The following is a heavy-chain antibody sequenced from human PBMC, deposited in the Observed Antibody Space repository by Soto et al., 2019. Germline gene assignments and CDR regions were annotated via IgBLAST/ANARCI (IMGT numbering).Heavy chain of an antibody. CDR2: VSAAGRGT. D-gene: IGHD4-17*01. J-gene: IGHJ3*02. CDR1: GFTFKSYA. Sequence: EVQLLESGGGLVQPGGSLRLSCAASGFTFKSYAMSWVRQAPGKGPEWVSGVSAAGRGTYYADSVKGRFTISRDNSKATLYLQMNSLRAEDTALYYCAKDPNGDFVGAFDIWGRGTVVTVSS. CDR3: AKDPNGDFVGAFDI. V-gene: IGHV3-23*01.